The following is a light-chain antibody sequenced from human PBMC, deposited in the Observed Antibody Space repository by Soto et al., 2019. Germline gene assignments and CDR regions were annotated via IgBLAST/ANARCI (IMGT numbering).Light chain of an antibody. V-gene: IGKV1-33*01. CDR3: QQYDNLPHT. CDR2: DAS. Sequence: DIQMTQSPSSLSASVGDRVTITCQASQDISNYLNWYQQKPGKAPKLLIYDASNLETGVPSRFSGSGSGTDFTFTISSLQPEDIATYYCQQYDNLPHTLGGGTKVDIK. CDR1: QDISNY. J-gene: IGKJ4*01.